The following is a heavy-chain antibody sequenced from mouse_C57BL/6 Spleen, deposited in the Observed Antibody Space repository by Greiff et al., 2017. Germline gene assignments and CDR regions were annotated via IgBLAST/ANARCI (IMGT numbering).Heavy chain of an antibody. D-gene: IGHD2-14*01. Sequence: VQLQQSGAELVRPGASVTLSCKASGYTFTDYEMHWVKQTPVHGLEWIGAIDPETGGTAYNQKFKGKAILTADKSSSPAYMELRSLASEDAAVYDWTRRGTGFAYWGQGTLVTVSA. CDR1: GYTFTDYE. J-gene: IGHJ3*01. V-gene: IGHV1-15*01. CDR3: TRRGTGFAY. CDR2: IDPETGGT.